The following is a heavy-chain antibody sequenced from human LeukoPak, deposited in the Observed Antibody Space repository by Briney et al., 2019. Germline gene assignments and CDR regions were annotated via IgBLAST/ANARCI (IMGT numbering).Heavy chain of an antibody. J-gene: IGHJ4*02. V-gene: IGHV3-49*04. CDR2: IRGKVYGGTT. CDR1: GFTFGDFT. CDR3: TRAVPHTDY. D-gene: IGHD6-19*01. Sequence: PGGSLRLSCTASGFTFGDFTLGWVRQAPGKGLEWLGFIRGKVYGGTTEYAASVKGRFTFSRDDSKSIAYLQMNSLKTEDTAVHYCTRAVPHTDYWGQGTVVTVSS.